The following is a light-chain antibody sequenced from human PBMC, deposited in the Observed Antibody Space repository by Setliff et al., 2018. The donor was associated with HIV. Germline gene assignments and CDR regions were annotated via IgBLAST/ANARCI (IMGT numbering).Light chain of an antibody. CDR3: QQYFTTPLT. V-gene: IGKV4-1*01. CDR2: WAS. Sequence: DIVMTQSPDSLAVSLGERATIHCKSSQSVLYSSTNKNFLSWYQQKPGQPPQLLIYWASIRESGVPYRFSGRGSGTDFTLTISSLLAEDVAVYYCQQYFTTPLTFGGGTRLESK. J-gene: IGKJ5*01. CDR1: QSVLYSSTNKNF.